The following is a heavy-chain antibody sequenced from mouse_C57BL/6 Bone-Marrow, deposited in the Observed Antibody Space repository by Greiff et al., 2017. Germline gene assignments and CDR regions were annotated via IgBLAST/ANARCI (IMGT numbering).Heavy chain of an antibody. V-gene: IGHV1-69*01. CDR2: IDPSDSYT. CDR3: ARTLTTVVTNYAMDY. D-gene: IGHD1-1*01. J-gene: IGHJ4*01. CDR1: GYTFTSYW. Sequence: QVQLQQPGAELVMPGASVKLSCKASGYTFTSYWMHWVKQRPGQGLEWIGEIDPSDSYTNYNQKFKGKSTLTVDKSSSTAYMQLSSLTSEDSAVYYCARTLTTVVTNYAMDYWGQGTTLTVSS.